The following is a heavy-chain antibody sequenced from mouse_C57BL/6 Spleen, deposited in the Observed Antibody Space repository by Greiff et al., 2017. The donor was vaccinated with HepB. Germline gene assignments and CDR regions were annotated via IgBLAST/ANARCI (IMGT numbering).Heavy chain of an antibody. V-gene: IGHV14-4*01. CDR2: IDPENGDT. J-gene: IGHJ3*01. CDR3: TTRYSNPFAY. CDR1: GFNIKDDY. D-gene: IGHD2-5*01. Sequence: EVQLQESGAELVRPGASVKLSCTASGFNIKDDYMHWVKQRPEQGLEWIGWIDPENGDTEYASKFQGKATITADTSSNTAYLQLSSLTSEDTAVYYCTTRYSNPFAYWGQGTLVTVSA.